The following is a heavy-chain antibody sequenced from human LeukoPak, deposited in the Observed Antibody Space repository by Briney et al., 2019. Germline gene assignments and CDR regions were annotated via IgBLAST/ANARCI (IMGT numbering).Heavy chain of an antibody. V-gene: IGHV4-39*01. D-gene: IGHD2-2*02. Sequence: SETLSLTCTVSGGSISSSSYYWGWIRQPPGKGLEWIGSIYYSGSTYYNPSLKSRVTISVDTSKNQFSLKLSSVTAADTAVYYCARGWGGPAAIFPTNWFDPWGQGTLVTVSS. CDR2: IYYSGST. CDR3: ARGWGGPAAIFPTNWFDP. J-gene: IGHJ5*02. CDR1: GGSISSSSYY.